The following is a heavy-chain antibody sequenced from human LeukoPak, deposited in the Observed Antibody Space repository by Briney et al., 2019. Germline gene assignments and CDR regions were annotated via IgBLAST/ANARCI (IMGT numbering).Heavy chain of an antibody. Sequence: ASVKVSCKASGYTFTGYYMHWVRQAPGQGLEWMGWINPNSGGTNYAQKFQGRVTMTTDTSTSTAYMELRSLRSDDTAVYYCARVVASSTLDGWFDPWGQGTLVTVSS. J-gene: IGHJ5*02. V-gene: IGHV1-2*02. CDR1: GYTFTGYY. D-gene: IGHD2-2*01. CDR3: ARVVASSTLDGWFDP. CDR2: INPNSGGT.